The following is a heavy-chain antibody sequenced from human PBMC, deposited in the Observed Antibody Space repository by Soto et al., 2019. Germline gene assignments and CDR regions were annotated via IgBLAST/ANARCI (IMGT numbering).Heavy chain of an antibody. CDR3: ARQRGSSWYVGPRTWRFFLNGMDV. CDR1: GGSISSSSYY. V-gene: IGHV4-39*01. J-gene: IGHJ6*02. CDR2: IYYSGST. Sequence: SETLSLTCTVSGGSISSSSYYWGWIRQPPGKGLEWIGSIYYSGSTYYNPSLKSRVTISVDTSKNQFSLKLSSVTAADTAVYYCARQRGSSWYVGPRTWRFFLNGMDVWGQGTTVTVSS. D-gene: IGHD6-13*01.